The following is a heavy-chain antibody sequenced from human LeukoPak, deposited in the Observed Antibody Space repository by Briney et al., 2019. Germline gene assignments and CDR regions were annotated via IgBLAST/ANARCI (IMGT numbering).Heavy chain of an antibody. J-gene: IGHJ4*02. CDR1: GGSFSGYY. CDR2: INHSGST. Sequence: PSETLSLTCAVYGGSFSGYYWSWIRQPPGKGLEWIGEINHSGSTNYNPSLKSRVTISVDTSKNQFSLKLSSVTAADTAVYYCARGLYYYDSSGIFDYWGQGTLVTVSS. V-gene: IGHV4-34*01. CDR3: ARGLYYYDSSGIFDY. D-gene: IGHD3-22*01.